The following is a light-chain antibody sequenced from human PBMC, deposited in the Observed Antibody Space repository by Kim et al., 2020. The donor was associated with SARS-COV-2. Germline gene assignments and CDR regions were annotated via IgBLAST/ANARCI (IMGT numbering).Light chain of an antibody. CDR3: QQYKSYST. CDR1: QSISSW. Sequence: SASVGGRVTLTCRASQSISSWLAWYQQRPGKVPNLLIYKTSNLESGVPSRFSGSGSGTEFTLTISSLQHDDFATYYCQQYKSYSTFGQGTKVDIK. V-gene: IGKV1-5*03. J-gene: IGKJ1*01. CDR2: KTS.